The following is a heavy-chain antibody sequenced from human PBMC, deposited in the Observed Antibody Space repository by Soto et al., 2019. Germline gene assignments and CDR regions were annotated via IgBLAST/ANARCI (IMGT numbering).Heavy chain of an antibody. CDR3: ENLFGDNYPPRYYHYYRAV. CDR2: ISGSGGST. J-gene: IGHJ6*03. CDR1: GFTFSRYA. V-gene: IGHV3-23*01. Sequence: GGSLRLSCAASGFTFSRYAMSWGRQAPGKGLEWVSAISGSGGSTYYADSVKGRFTISRENSKNTLYLQMNSLRAEDTAVYYFENLFGDNYPPRYYHYYRAVWGKGTTVPVPS. D-gene: IGHD4-4*01.